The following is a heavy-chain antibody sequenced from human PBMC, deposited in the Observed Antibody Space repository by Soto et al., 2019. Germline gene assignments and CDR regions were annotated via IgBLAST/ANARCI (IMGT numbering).Heavy chain of an antibody. Sequence: GESLKISCKGSGYSFTSYWIAWVRQVPGQGLEWMGLIYPGDSDTRYSPSFQGQVTISVDKSISTAYLQWSSLKASDTAMYYCARRGRNLDYNYMDVWGKGTTVTVSS. CDR2: IYPGDSDT. CDR3: ARRGRNLDYNYMDV. CDR1: GYSFTSYW. V-gene: IGHV5-51*01. J-gene: IGHJ6*03.